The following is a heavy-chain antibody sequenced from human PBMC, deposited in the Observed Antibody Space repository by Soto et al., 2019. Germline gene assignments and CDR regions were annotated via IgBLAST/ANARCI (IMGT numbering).Heavy chain of an antibody. CDR3: TTDLNGGFDY. J-gene: IGHJ4*02. V-gene: IGHV3-15*01. D-gene: IGHD2-8*01. Sequence: LRLSCAASGFGLSNAWMSWVRQAPGKGLEWVGRIKSETDGETTDYVAPVKGRFTISRDDSKNTLYLQMNSLKIEDTAVYYCTTDLNGGFDYWGRGTLVTV. CDR2: IKSETDGETT. CDR1: GFGLSNAW.